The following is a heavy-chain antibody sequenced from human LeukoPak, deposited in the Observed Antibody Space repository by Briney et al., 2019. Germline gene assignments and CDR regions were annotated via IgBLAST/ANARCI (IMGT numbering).Heavy chain of an antibody. Sequence: SETLSLTCTVSGVSMSAYQWSWVRQSPEKGLEWIGCINTKGETSYNPSLKSRVTTSVDTSKSQFSLRLTSVTAADTAVYHCATSNDAKIAPFDHWGQGAPVTVSS. CDR2: INTKGET. J-gene: IGHJ4*02. CDR1: GVSMSAYQ. CDR3: ATSNDAKIAPFDH. D-gene: IGHD2-21*01. V-gene: IGHV4-4*09.